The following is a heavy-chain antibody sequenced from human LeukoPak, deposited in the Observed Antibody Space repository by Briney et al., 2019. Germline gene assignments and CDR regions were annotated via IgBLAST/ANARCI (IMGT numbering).Heavy chain of an antibody. J-gene: IGHJ4*02. D-gene: IGHD6-13*01. CDR1: GGTFSSYA. V-gene: IGHV1-69*04. CDR2: IIPILGIT. Sequence: GAPVKVSCKASGGTFSSYAISWVRQAPGQGLEWMGRIIPILGITNYAQKFQGRVTITADKSTSTAYMELSSLRSEDTAVYYCGSGDIAAAGTDYWGQGTLVTVSS. CDR3: GSGDIAAAGTDY.